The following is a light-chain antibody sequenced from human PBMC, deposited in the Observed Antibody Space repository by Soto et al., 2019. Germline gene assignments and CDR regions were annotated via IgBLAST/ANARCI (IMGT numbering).Light chain of an antibody. Sequence: DIPLTQSPSFLSASVGDRVTITCRASQDISSYLAWYQQRPGKAPKLLIYAASTLESGVPSRFSGSGSGTEFTLTISSLQPEDFAGYYCHQFNNYPLTFGGGTKVEIK. CDR2: AAS. CDR1: QDISSY. V-gene: IGKV1-9*01. CDR3: HQFNNYPLT. J-gene: IGKJ4*01.